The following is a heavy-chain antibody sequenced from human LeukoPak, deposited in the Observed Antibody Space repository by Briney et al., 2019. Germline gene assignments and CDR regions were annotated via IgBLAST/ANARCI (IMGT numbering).Heavy chain of an antibody. CDR3: ARVNWNDVGSFDY. D-gene: IGHD1-20*01. CDR2: ISSSSSPI. CDR1: GFTFSNYI. Sequence: QPGGSLRLSCAASGFTFSNYIMNWVRQAPGKGLEWLSYISSSSSPIYYADSVKGRFTISRDNAKNSLYLQMNSLRDEDTGVYYCARVNWNDVGSFDYWGQGTLVTVSS. J-gene: IGHJ4*02. V-gene: IGHV3-48*02.